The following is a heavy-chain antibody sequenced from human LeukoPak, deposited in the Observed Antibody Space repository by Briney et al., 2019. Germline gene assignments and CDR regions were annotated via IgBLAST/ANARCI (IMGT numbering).Heavy chain of an antibody. CDR3: ARPRDCGGDCYTYYDY. J-gene: IGHJ4*02. CDR1: GYTFTSYG. Sequence: GASVKVSCKASGYTFTSYGISWVRQAPGQGLEWMGWISAYNGNTKYAQKYQGRVTMTTDTSTSTAYMELRSLRSDDTAVYYCARPRDCGGDCYTYYDYWGQGTLVTVSS. D-gene: IGHD2-21*01. V-gene: IGHV1-18*01. CDR2: ISAYNGNT.